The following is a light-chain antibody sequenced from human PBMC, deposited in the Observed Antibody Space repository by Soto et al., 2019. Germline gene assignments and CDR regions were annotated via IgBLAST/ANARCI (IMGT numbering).Light chain of an antibody. CDR3: SSYTSTSTLYV. V-gene: IGLV2-14*01. CDR1: SSDVGGHNY. Sequence: QSVLTQPASVSGSPGQSITISCTGSSSDVGGHNYVSWYQQHPGKAPKLMIYEVTKRPSGVSNRFSGSKSGNTASLTISGLQAEDEADYYCSSYTSTSTLYVFGTGTKVNVL. J-gene: IGLJ1*01. CDR2: EVT.